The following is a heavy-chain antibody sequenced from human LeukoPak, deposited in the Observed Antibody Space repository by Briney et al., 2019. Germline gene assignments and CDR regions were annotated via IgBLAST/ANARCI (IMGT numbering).Heavy chain of an antibody. Sequence: ASVKVSCKASSYTFTSYGISWVRQAPGQGLEWMGWISAYNGNTNYAQKLQGRVTMTTDTSTSTAYMELRSLRSDDTAVYYCAREADYYGSGSYYNQILYYFDYWGQGTLVTVSS. V-gene: IGHV1-18*01. CDR2: ISAYNGNT. J-gene: IGHJ4*02. CDR3: AREADYYGSGSYYNQILYYFDY. CDR1: SYTFTSYG. D-gene: IGHD3-10*01.